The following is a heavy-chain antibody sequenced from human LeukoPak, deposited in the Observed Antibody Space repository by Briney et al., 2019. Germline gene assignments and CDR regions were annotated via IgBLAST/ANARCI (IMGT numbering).Heavy chain of an antibody. CDR1: GYTLTELS. CDR3: ARGHTHYYDSSGYYGGDAFDI. V-gene: IGHV1-8*01. D-gene: IGHD3-22*01. Sequence: ASVKVSCKVSGYTLTELSMHWVRQATGQGLEWMGWMNPNSGNTGYAQKFQGRVTMTRNTSISTAYMELSSLRSEDTAVYYCARGHTHYYDSSGYYGGDAFDIWGQGTMVTVSS. J-gene: IGHJ3*02. CDR2: MNPNSGNT.